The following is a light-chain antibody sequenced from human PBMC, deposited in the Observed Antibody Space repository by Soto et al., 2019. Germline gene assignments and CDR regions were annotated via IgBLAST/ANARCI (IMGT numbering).Light chain of an antibody. Sequence: EIVLTQSPATLSLSPGERATLSCRASQSVSSSYLAWYQQKPGQAPRLLIYGASTRATGIPARFSGSGSGTDFTLTISRLEPEDFALYYCQQSPRTFGQGTKVE. J-gene: IGKJ1*01. CDR2: GAS. CDR3: QQSPRT. CDR1: QSVSSSY. V-gene: IGKV3-20*01.